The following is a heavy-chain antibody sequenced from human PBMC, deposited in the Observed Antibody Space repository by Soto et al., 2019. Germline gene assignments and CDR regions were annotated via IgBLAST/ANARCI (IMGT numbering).Heavy chain of an antibody. V-gene: IGHV4-34*01. D-gene: IGHD1-20*01. CDR3: ARRYNWNDYWFDP. CDR1: GVSFSGYY. J-gene: IGHJ5*02. Sequence: PSDTLSLTCAVYGVSFSGYYWSWIRQPPGKGLEWIGEINHSGSTNYNPSLKSRVTISVDTSKNQFSLKLSSVTAADTAVYYCARRYNWNDYWFDPWGQGTLVTVSS. CDR2: INHSGST.